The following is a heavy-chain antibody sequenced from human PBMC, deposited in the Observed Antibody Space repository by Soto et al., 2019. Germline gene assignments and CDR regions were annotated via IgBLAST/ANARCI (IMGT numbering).Heavy chain of an antibody. CDR3: AADFIDYGGID. Sequence: QMQLVQSGPEVKKPGTSVKVSCKASGFTFTSSAVQWVRQARGQRLEWIGWIVVGSGNTNYEQKFQERVTITRDMSTSTAYMELSSRRSEDTAVYYCAADFIDYGGIDWGQGTLVTVSS. D-gene: IGHD4-17*01. J-gene: IGHJ4*02. CDR2: IVVGSGNT. V-gene: IGHV1-58*01. CDR1: GFTFTSSA.